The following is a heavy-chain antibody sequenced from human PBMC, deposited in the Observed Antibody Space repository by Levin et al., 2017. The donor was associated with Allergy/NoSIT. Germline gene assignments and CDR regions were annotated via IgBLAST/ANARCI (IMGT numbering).Heavy chain of an antibody. Sequence: SLKISCAASGFTFDEYAMHWVRQAPGKGLEWVSGITWNSDSIGYADSVKGRFTISRDNAKNSLYLQMNSLRTEDTAFYYCAKDVGPYYDSSGYYPSFGYWGQGTLVTVSS. CDR2: ITWNSDSI. V-gene: IGHV3-9*01. CDR1: GFTFDEYA. CDR3: AKDVGPYYDSSGYYPSFGY. J-gene: IGHJ4*02. D-gene: IGHD3-22*01.